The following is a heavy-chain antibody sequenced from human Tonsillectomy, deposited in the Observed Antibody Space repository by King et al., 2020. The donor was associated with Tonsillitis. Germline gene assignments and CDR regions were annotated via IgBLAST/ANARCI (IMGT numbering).Heavy chain of an antibody. CDR1: GFTFSSYG. Sequence: HVQLVESGGGVVQPGRSLRLSCVASGFTFSSYGMHWVRQAPGKGLEWVAVISYDGSIKYYADSVMGRFTISRDNSKNTLYLQMNSLRGEDTAVYYCAKEEVGFDYWGQGTLVTVSS. J-gene: IGHJ4*02. CDR2: ISYDGSIK. V-gene: IGHV3-30*18. CDR3: AKEEVGFDY.